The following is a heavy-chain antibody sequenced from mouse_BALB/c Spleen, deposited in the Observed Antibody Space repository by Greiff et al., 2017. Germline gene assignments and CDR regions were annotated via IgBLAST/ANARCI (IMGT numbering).Heavy chain of an antibody. D-gene: IGHD2-4*01. J-gene: IGHJ3*01. CDR2: IYPGNGDT. CDR1: GYTFTSYN. Sequence: LQQPGAELVKPGASVKMSCKASGYTFTSYNMHWVKQTPGQGLEWIGAIYPGNGDTSYNQKFKGKATLTADKSSSTAYMELSSLTSEDSAVYYCALDYDGFAYWGQGTLVTVSA. CDR3: ALDYDGFAY. V-gene: IGHV1-12*01.